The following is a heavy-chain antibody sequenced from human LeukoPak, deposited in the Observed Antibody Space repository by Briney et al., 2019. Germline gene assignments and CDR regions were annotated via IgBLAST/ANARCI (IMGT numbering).Heavy chain of an antibody. D-gene: IGHD3-10*01. J-gene: IGHJ3*02. CDR2: IHYGESP. Sequence: SETLSLTCTVSGYFISSGYFWGWIRQPPGKGLEWIGIIHYGESPYYSPSLESRITISMDTSKNHFSLNLSSVTATDTAVYYCAKSNGYGLVDIWGQGTMVTVSS. CDR1: GYFISSGYF. CDR3: AKSNGYGLVDI. V-gene: IGHV4-38-2*02.